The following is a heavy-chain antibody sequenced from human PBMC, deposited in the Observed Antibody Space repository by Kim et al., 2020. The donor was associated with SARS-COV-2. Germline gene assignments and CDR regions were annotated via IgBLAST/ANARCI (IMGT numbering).Heavy chain of an antibody. V-gene: IGHV3-73*01. CDR2: IRSKSDTYAT. CDR3: TAFLCGCDCSEPPPH. D-gene: IGHD2-21*02. J-gene: IGHJ1*01. Sequence: GGSLRLSCAASGFTFSGSPMHWVRQASGKGLEWVGRIRSKSDTYATAYAASVKGRFTISRDDSKNTAYLQMNSLKTEDTAVYYCTAFLCGCDCSEPPPHWGQGTLVTVSS. CDR1: GFTFSGSP.